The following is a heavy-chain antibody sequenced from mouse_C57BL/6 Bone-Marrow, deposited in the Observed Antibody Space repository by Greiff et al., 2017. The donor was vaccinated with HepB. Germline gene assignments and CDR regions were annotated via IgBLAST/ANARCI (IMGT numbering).Heavy chain of an antibody. Sequence: EVQRVESGPGLVKPSQSLSLTCSVTGYSITSGYYWNWIRQFPGNKLEWMGYISYDGSNNYNPSLKNRISITRDTSKNQFFLKLNSVTTEDTATYYCAREEIYYDYEWGQGTLVTVSA. D-gene: IGHD2-4*01. CDR1: GYSITSGYY. V-gene: IGHV3-6*01. CDR2: ISYDGSN. CDR3: AREEIYYDYE. J-gene: IGHJ3*02.